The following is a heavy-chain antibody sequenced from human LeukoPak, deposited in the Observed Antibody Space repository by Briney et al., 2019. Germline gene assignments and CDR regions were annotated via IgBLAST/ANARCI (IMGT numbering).Heavy chain of an antibody. J-gene: IGHJ4*02. CDR1: GFTFSSYW. CDR3: ARDRPRYCSSTSCYALVY. CDR2: IKQDGSEK. D-gene: IGHD2-2*01. Sequence: QPGGSLRLSCAASGFTFSSYWMSWVRQAPGKGLEWVANIKQDGSEKYYVDSVKGRFTISRDNAKNSLYLQMNSLRAEDTAVYYCARDRPRYCSSTSCYALVYWGQGTLVTVSS. V-gene: IGHV3-7*01.